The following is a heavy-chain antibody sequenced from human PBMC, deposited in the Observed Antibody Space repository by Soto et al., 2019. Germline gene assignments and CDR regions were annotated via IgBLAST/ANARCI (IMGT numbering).Heavy chain of an antibody. CDR1: GFTFSSYA. J-gene: IGHJ6*02. CDR3: ARVSQAPPEHYYYYGMDV. V-gene: IGHV3-30-3*01. Sequence: QVQLVESGGGVVQPGRSLRLSCAASGFTFSSYAMHWVRQAPGKGLEWVAVISYDGSNKYYADSVKGRFTISRDNSKNTLYLQMNSLRAEDTAVYYCARVSQAPPEHYYYYGMDVWGQGTTVTVS. CDR2: ISYDGSNK.